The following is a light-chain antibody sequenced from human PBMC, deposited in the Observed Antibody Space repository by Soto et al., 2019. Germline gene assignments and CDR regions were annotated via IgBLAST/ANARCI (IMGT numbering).Light chain of an antibody. Sequence: DIQMTQSPSTLSASVGDRVTITCRASQSISSWLAWYQQKPGKAPKLLIYKASSLESGVASRFSGSGSGTEFTLTISSLQPDDFATYYCQQHSNYPLTFGGGTKVESK. CDR2: KAS. V-gene: IGKV1-5*03. J-gene: IGKJ4*01. CDR1: QSISSW. CDR3: QQHSNYPLT.